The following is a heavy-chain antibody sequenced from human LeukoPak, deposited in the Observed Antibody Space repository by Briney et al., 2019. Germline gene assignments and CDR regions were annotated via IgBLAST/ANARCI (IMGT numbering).Heavy chain of an antibody. D-gene: IGHD2-2*02. Sequence: PGGSLRLTCAASGFTFSSYAMHWVRQAPGKGLEWVAVISYDGSNKYYADSVKGRFTISRDNSKNTLYLQMNSLRAEDTAVYYCARDCGTSCYMAPNGYRGSMDVWGQGTTVTVSS. J-gene: IGHJ6*02. CDR3: ARDCGTSCYMAPNGYRGSMDV. CDR1: GFTFSSYA. V-gene: IGHV3-30-3*01. CDR2: ISYDGSNK.